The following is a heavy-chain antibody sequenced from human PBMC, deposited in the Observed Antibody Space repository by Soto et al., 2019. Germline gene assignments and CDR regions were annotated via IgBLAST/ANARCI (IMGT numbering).Heavy chain of an antibody. CDR3: AKGYRSSWYYFDY. CDR2: ISGSGGNT. D-gene: IGHD6-13*01. V-gene: IGHV3-23*01. CDR1: GCTFSSYA. Sequence: GGSLRLSCAASGCTFSSYAMSWVRQAPGKGLEWVSVISGSGGNTFDADSVKGRFTISRDNSKNTLYLQMNSLRAEDTAVYYCAKGYRSSWYYFDYWGQGTLVTVSS. J-gene: IGHJ4*02.